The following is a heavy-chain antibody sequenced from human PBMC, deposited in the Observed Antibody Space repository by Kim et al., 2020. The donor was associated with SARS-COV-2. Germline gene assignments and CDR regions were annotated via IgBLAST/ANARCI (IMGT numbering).Heavy chain of an antibody. V-gene: IGHV3-7*01. D-gene: IGHD2-15*01. Sequence: GRKQYYVDPVKDRFTISRDNAKNSLYLQMNSLRAEDTAVYHCARARGGDIWGQGTMVTVSS. CDR3: ARARGGDI. CDR2: GRKQ. J-gene: IGHJ3*02.